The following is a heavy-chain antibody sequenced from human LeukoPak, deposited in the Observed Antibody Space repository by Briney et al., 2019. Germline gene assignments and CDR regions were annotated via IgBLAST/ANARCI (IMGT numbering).Heavy chain of an antibody. D-gene: IGHD3-3*01. Sequence: PSETLSLTCTVSGGSISCGGYYWSWIRQHPGKGLEWIGYIYYSGSTYYNPSLKSRVTISVDTSKNQFSLKLSSVTAADTAVYYCARDAMHYDFWSGYLGWFDPWGQGTLVTVSS. CDR3: ARDAMHYDFWSGYLGWFDP. CDR2: IYYSGST. V-gene: IGHV4-31*03. J-gene: IGHJ5*02. CDR1: GGSISCGGYY.